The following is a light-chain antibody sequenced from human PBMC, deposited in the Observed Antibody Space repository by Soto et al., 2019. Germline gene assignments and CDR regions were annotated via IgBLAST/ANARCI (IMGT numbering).Light chain of an antibody. CDR2: LGS. CDR3: MQALQPPLST. Sequence: DIVMTQSPLSLPVTPGEPASISCRSSQSLLHSNGYNYLDWYLQKPGQSPQLLIYLGSNRASGVHDRFSGSGSGTDFTLKISRVEAEDVGVYYCMQALQPPLSTFGPGTKVDIK. V-gene: IGKV2-28*01. CDR1: QSLLHSNGYNY. J-gene: IGKJ3*01.